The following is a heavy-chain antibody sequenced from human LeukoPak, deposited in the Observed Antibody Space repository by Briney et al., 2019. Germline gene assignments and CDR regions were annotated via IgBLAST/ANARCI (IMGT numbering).Heavy chain of an antibody. J-gene: IGHJ4*02. Sequence: GGSLRLSCAASGFTFSKYVMSWVRQAPGKGLEWVSTISGSGGTTYYSGSVKGRFTISRDNSKNTLYLQMNSLRAEDTAVYYCAKDIADHYDSSGYYTENWGQGTLVTVSS. CDR1: GFTFSKYV. CDR2: ISGSGGTT. CDR3: AKDIADHYDSSGYYTEN. V-gene: IGHV3-23*01. D-gene: IGHD3-22*01.